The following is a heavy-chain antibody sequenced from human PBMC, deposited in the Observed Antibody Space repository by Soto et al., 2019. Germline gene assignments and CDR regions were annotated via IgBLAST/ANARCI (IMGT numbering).Heavy chain of an antibody. Sequence: QVQLVQSGAEVKQPWASVKVSCKSSGYTFTHYAMHWVRQAPGQGLEWLGWINTDNGNTAFSQKFQGRVSITMDTSASTAYVELSSLISEDTAVYYCARQGDSRILRDTFDIWGQGTLVTVAS. J-gene: IGHJ3*02. CDR1: GYTFTHYA. CDR3: ARQGDSRILRDTFDI. D-gene: IGHD2-8*01. CDR2: INTDNGNT. V-gene: IGHV1-3*04.